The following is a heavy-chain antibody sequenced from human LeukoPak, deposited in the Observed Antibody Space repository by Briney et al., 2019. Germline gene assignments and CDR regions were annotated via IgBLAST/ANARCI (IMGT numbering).Heavy chain of an antibody. J-gene: IGHJ6*02. Sequence: GGSLRLSCSASGFTFSSYWMHWVRQAPGKGLVWVSRINSDGSSTSYADSVKGRFTISRDNAKNTLYLQMNSLRAEDTAVYYCARDPGHYDSSGYYGVWGQGTTVTVSS. CDR1: GFTFSSYW. CDR2: INSDGSST. CDR3: ARDPGHYDSSGYYGV. D-gene: IGHD3-22*01. V-gene: IGHV3-74*01.